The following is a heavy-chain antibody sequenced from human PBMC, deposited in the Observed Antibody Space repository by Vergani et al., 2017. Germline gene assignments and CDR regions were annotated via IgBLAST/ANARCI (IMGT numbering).Heavy chain of an antibody. Sequence: QVQLQESCPGLVKPSQTLSLTFTVSGSSFSTGVQSLTWLRKSAGKGLEWIGRIYTSGSTNSNPSLRSRAIMSVDASKKQFSLKLTSVTAADTAVYYCARDGGEYDKYAIDVWGQGTKVTVTS. J-gene: IGHJ3*01. CDR2: IYTSGST. CDR1: GSSFSTGVQS. V-gene: IGHV4-61*02. CDR3: ARDGGEYDKYAIDV. D-gene: IGHD2-21*01.